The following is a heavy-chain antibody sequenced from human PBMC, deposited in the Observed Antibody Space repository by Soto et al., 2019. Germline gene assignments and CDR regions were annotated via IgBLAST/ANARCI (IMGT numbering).Heavy chain of an antibody. J-gene: IGHJ4*02. CDR2: INPYNGKT. CDR1: GYTFTGYY. D-gene: IGHD5-12*01. V-gene: IGHV1-18*04. Sequence: KISCKGSGYTFTGYYMPWVRQAPGQGLEWMGWINPYNGKTNYAQKFQGRVTMTTDTSTSTAYMELRSLRSDDTAVYYCARDPSGDGWLQLDYWGQGSRVTVSS. CDR3: ARDPSGDGWLQLDY.